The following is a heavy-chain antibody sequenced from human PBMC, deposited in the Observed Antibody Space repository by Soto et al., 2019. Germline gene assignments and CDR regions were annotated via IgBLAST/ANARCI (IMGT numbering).Heavy chain of an antibody. Sequence: PGESLKISCKGSGYIFTDHCIVWVRQMAGKGLEWVGIICPGYSNIIYSPSVQGQVTISADMSISTAYLQWSSLKASDTAIYYCARRHYCRGDCTINPDYYYGLAVWGQGTTVPVSS. CDR1: GYIFTDHC. V-gene: IGHV5-51*01. J-gene: IGHJ6*02. CDR2: ICPGYSNI. CDR3: ARRHYCRGDCTINPDYYYGLAV. D-gene: IGHD2-21*02.